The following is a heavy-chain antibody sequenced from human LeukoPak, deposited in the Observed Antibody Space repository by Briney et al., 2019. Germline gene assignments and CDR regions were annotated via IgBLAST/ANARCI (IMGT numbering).Heavy chain of an antibody. CDR3: ARLKSGYYYMDV. D-gene: IGHD3-3*01. Sequence: PSETLSLTCTVSGGSISSYYWGWIRQPAGKGLERIGRIYTSGSTNYNPSLKSRVTMSVDTSKNQFSLKLSSVTAADTAVYYCARLKSGYYYMDVWGKGTTVTVSS. J-gene: IGHJ6*03. CDR1: GGSISSYY. CDR2: IYTSGST. V-gene: IGHV4-4*07.